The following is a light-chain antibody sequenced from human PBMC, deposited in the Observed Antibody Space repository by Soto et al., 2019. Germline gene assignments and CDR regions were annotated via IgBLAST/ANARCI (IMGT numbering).Light chain of an antibody. Sequence: DIQMTQSPSTLSASVGDRVTITCRASQSISSWLAWYQQKPGKAPKLLIYDASSLESGVPSRFSGSGSGTEFTLTISSLQAEDSATYYCQQANSFPFTFGQGTRLEI. V-gene: IGKV1-5*01. CDR1: QSISSW. CDR2: DAS. J-gene: IGKJ2*01. CDR3: QQANSFPFT.